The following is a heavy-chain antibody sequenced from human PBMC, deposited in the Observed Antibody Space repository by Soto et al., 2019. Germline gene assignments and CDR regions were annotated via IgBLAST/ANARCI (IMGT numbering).Heavy chain of an antibody. J-gene: IGHJ4*02. D-gene: IGHD6-19*01. CDR3: ARHVNLPLAGTGFDS. Sequence: SVKVSCKASGGTFSSYTISWVRQAPGQGLEWMGRIIPILGIANYAQKFQGRVTITADKSTSTAYMEQFSLKVSSVTVTDTAVYYCARHVNLPLAGTGFDSWGRGTLVTVSS. V-gene: IGHV1-69*02. CDR1: GGTFSSYT. CDR2: IIPILGIA.